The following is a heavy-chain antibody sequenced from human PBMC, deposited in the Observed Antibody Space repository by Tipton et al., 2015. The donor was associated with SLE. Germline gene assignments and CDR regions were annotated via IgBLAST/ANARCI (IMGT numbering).Heavy chain of an antibody. CDR2: ISWTSGTI. CDR1: GFTFDDYS. Sequence: SLRLSCAASGFTFDDYSMHWVRQTPGKGLDWVSSISWTSGTIGYADAVKGRFTISRDNAKKSLYLQMNSLRAEDTALYYCARDVTRWGSGFYYVALDYWGQGILVTVSS. D-gene: IGHD3-10*01. J-gene: IGHJ4*02. V-gene: IGHV3-9*01. CDR3: ARDVTRWGSGFYYVALDY.